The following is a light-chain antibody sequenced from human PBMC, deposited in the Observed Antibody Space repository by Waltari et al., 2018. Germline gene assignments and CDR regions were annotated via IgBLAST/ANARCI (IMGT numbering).Light chain of an antibody. V-gene: IGLV6-57*03. CDR3: QSYDNSDHVV. J-gene: IGLJ2*01. Sequence: NFILTQPHSVSDSPGNTVTIFCSHISGGIASTYVPSYQQRPGSAPTTVIYEYGQRPSGVPDRFSGSIDSSSNSASLTISGLKTEDEADYYCQSYDNSDHVVFGGGTKLTVL. CDR2: EYG. CDR1: SGGIASTY.